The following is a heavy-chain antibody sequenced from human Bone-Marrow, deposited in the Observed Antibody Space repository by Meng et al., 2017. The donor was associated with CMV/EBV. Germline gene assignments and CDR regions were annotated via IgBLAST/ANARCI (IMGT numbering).Heavy chain of an antibody. J-gene: IGHJ4*02. CDR1: GFTFSNYG. Sequence: GESLKISCAASGFTFSNYGMTWVRQAPGKGLEWVAFIRYDGSNKYYADSVKGRFTISRDNSKNTLYLQMNSLRAEDTAVYYCAKVGSRTIAAAAIDYWGQGTLVTVSS. D-gene: IGHD6-13*01. CDR2: IRYDGSNK. CDR3: AKVGSRTIAAAAIDY. V-gene: IGHV3-30*02.